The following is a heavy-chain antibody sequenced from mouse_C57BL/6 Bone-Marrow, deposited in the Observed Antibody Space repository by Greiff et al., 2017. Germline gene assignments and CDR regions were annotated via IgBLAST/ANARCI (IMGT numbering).Heavy chain of an antibody. V-gene: IGHV1-69*01. CDR3: ARKRSHFDY. J-gene: IGHJ2*01. CDR1: GYTFTSYW. Sequence: VQLQQPGAELVMPGASVKLSCKASGYTFTSYWMHWVKQRPGQGLEWIGEIDPSDSYTNYNQKFKGKSTLTVDKSSSTAYMQRSSLTSEDSAVYYCARKRSHFDYWGQGTTLTVSS. CDR2: IDPSDSYT.